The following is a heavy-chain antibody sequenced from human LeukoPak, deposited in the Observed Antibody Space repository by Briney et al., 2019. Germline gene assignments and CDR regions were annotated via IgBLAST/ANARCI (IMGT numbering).Heavy chain of an antibody. J-gene: IGHJ6*02. CDR2: IYSGGST. D-gene: IGHD1-26*01. V-gene: IGHV3-53*04. Sequence: GGSLRLSCAASGFTVSSNYMSWVRQAPGKGLEWVSVIYSGGSTYYADSVKGRFTISRHNSKNTLYLQMNSLRAEDTAVYYCARAVLSGSCPYYYYGMDVWGQGTTVTVSS. CDR1: GFTVSSNY. CDR3: ARAVLSGSCPYYYYGMDV.